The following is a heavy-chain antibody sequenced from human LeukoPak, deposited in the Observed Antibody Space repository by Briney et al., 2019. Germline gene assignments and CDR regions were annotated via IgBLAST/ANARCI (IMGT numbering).Heavy chain of an antibody. Sequence: PGGSLRLSCAASGFTFSSYWMSWVRQAPGKGLEWVANIKQDGSEKYYVDSVKGRFTISRDNAKNSLYLQMNSLRAEDTAVYYCARDWGYYYDSSGYYGDAFDIWGQGTMVTVSS. CDR2: IKQDGSEK. D-gene: IGHD3-22*01. CDR1: GFTFSSYW. CDR3: ARDWGYYYDSSGYYGDAFDI. V-gene: IGHV3-7*03. J-gene: IGHJ3*02.